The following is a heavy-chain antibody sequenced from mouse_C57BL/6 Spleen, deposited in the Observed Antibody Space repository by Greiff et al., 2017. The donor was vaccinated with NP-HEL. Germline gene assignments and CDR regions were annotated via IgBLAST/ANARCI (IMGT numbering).Heavy chain of an antibody. V-gene: IGHV1-64*01. CDR1: GYTFTSYW. CDR3: ARSGSSYEDYAMDY. D-gene: IGHD1-1*01. CDR2: IHPNSGST. J-gene: IGHJ4*01. Sequence: VQLQQSGAELVKPGASVKLSCKASGYTFTSYWMHWVKQRPGQGLEWIGMIHPNSGSTNYNEKFKSKATLTVDKSSSTAYMQLSSLTSEDSAVDDCARSGSSYEDYAMDYWGQGTSVTVSS.